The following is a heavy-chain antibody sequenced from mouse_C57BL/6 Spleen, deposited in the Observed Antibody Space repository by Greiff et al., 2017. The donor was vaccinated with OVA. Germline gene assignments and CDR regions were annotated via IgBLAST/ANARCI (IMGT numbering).Heavy chain of an antibody. J-gene: IGHJ2*01. CDR2: IRLKSDNYAT. D-gene: IGHD4-1*01. V-gene: IGHV6-3*01. CDR1: GFTFSNSW. Sequence: EVKVVESGGGLVQPGGSMKLSCVASGFTFSNSWMNWVRQSPEKGLEWVAQIRLKSDNYATHYAESVKGRFTISRDDSKSSVYLQMNNLRAEDTGIYYCTANWDYCDYWGQGTTLTVSS. CDR3: TANWDYCDY.